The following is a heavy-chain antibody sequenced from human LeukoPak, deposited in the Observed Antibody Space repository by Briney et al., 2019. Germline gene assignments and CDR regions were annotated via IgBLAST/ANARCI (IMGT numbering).Heavy chain of an antibody. Sequence: PGGSLSLSCAASGFTFSSYTMHWIRQAPGKGLEWVSSISGSNSYIFYADSVKGRFTVSRDNAKDSLYLQMNSLRAEDTAVYYCAREADGYNILYYYYGMDVWGQGTTVTVSS. CDR2: ISGSNSYI. D-gene: IGHD5-24*01. J-gene: IGHJ6*02. V-gene: IGHV3-21*01. CDR1: GFTFSSYT. CDR3: AREADGYNILYYYYGMDV.